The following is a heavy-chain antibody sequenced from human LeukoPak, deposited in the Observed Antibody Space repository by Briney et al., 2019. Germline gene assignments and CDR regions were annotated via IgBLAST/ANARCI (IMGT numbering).Heavy chain of an antibody. CDR3: AREGRYKNAFDI. J-gene: IGHJ3*02. CDR2: IGTAGDT. D-gene: IGHD1-1*01. V-gene: IGHV3-13*01. CDR1: GFTFSSYD. Sequence: GGSLRLSCAASGFTFSSYDMHWVRQATGKGLEWVSAIGTAGDTYYPGSVKGRFTISRENAKNSLYLQMNSLRAGDTAVYYCAREGRYKNAFDIWGQGTMVTVSS.